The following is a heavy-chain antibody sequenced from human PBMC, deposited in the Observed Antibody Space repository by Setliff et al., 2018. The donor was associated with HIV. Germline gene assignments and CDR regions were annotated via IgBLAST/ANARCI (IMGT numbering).Heavy chain of an antibody. CDR1: EFTFRTHA. V-gene: IGHV3-23*01. D-gene: IGHD1-26*01. J-gene: IGHJ5*02. CDR3: ARSQWEVPILSWFDP. CDR2: ISGSGGST. Sequence: PGGSLRLSCAASEFTFRTHAMSWVRQAPGKGLEWVSGISGSGGSTYYADSVKGRFTISRDNSKNTLFLQMDSLNHEDTALYFCARSQWEVPILSWFDPWGQGTSVTVSS.